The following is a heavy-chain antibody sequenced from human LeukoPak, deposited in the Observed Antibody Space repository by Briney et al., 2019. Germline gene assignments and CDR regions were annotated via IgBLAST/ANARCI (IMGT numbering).Heavy chain of an antibody. V-gene: IGHV3-30*02. D-gene: IGHD4-17*01. CDR3: AKEIYGDSTGGRFQH. CDR2: IRYDGSNK. CDR1: GFTFSSYG. J-gene: IGHJ1*01. Sequence: GGSLRLSCAASGFTFSSYGMHWVRQAPGKGLEWVAFIRYDGSNKCYADSVKGRFTISRDNSKNTLYLQMNSLRAEDTAVYYCAKEIYGDSTGGRFQHWGQGTLVTVSS.